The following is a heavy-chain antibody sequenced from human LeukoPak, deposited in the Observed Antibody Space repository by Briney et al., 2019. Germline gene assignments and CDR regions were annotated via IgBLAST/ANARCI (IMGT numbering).Heavy chain of an antibody. CDR1: GCTFSSYT. CDR3: ASTLGYCSSTSCYTLDP. CDR2: IIPILGIA. D-gene: IGHD2-2*02. J-gene: IGHJ5*02. Sequence: SVKVSCKASGCTFSSYTISWVRQAPGQGLEWMGRIIPILGIANYAQKFQGRVTITADKSTSTAYMELSSLRSEDTAVYYCASTLGYCSSTSCYTLDPWGQGTLVTVSS. V-gene: IGHV1-69*02.